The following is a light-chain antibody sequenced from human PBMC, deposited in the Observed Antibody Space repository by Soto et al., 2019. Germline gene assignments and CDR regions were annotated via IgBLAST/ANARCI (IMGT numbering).Light chain of an antibody. CDR1: QRVSDK. V-gene: IGKV3-15*01. CDR2: GAS. J-gene: IGKJ3*01. Sequence: EIVMTQSPATLSVSPGERATLSCRASQRVSDKLAWYQQKPGQAPRLLIYGASTRATGIPARFSGSGSGTEFTLTISSLQSEDVAVYYCQQYNDWPSLTFGPGTKVDIK. CDR3: QQYNDWPSLT.